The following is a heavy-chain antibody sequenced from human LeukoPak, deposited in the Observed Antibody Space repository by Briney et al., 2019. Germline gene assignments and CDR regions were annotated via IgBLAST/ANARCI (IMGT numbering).Heavy chain of an antibody. Sequence: GGSLRLSCAASGFTFSDYYMTWIRQAPGKGLEWVSYISPSGITTYYTDSVKGRFTISRDNAKNSLSLQTNSLRVEDTAVYYCARAYTGSFSGTLEYWGRGTLVTVSS. CDR3: ARAYTGSFSGTLEY. CDR2: ISPSGITT. J-gene: IGHJ4*02. CDR1: GFTFSDYY. V-gene: IGHV3-11*04. D-gene: IGHD1-26*01.